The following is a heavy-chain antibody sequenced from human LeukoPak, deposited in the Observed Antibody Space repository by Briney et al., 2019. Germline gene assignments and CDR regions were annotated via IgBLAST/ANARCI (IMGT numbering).Heavy chain of an antibody. CDR2: IYSGGSK. CDR3: ARLPSGDY. D-gene: IGHD3-10*01. V-gene: IGHV3-53*01. Sequence: PGGPPRPFCAASGFTVPSTYTSWVSHAPGKGLEWVSVIYSGGSKYYAGSVEGRFTISRDNSKNMLYLQMTSLRAEDTAVYYCARLPSGDYWGQGTLVTVSS. CDR1: GFTVPSTY. J-gene: IGHJ4*02.